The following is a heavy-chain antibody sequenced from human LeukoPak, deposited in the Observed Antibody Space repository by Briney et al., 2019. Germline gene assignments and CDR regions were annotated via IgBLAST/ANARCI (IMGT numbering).Heavy chain of an antibody. Sequence: SETLSLTCTVSGGSISSYYWSWIRQPPGKGLEWIGYIYYSGSTNYNPSLKSRVTISVDTSKNQFSLKLSSVTAADMAVYYCARDGYNYGLDPWGQGTLVTVSS. CDR2: IYYSGST. CDR3: ARDGYNYGLDP. CDR1: GGSISSYY. V-gene: IGHV4-59*01. D-gene: IGHD5-24*01. J-gene: IGHJ5*02.